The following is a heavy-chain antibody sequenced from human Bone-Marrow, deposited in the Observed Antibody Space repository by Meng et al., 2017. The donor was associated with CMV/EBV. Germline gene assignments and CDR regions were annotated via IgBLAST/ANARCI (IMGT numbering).Heavy chain of an antibody. CDR1: GFTFSSYW. Sequence: SCAASGFTFSSYWMHWVRQAPGKGLVWVSRINSDGSSTSYADSVEGRFTISRDNAKNTLYLQMNSLRAEDTAVYYCARDQFGSGHSTVWGQGTLVTVSS. D-gene: IGHD5-12*01. J-gene: IGHJ4*02. CDR3: ARDQFGSGHSTV. V-gene: IGHV3-74*01. CDR2: INSDGSST.